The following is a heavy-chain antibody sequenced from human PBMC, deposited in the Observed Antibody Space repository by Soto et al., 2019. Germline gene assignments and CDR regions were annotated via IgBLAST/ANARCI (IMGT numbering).Heavy chain of an antibody. CDR2: INPSDGST. D-gene: IGHD3-16*01. CDR1: GYTFTNYY. V-gene: IGHV1-46*01. J-gene: IGHJ1*01. Sequence: ASVKVSLKASGYTFTNYYMHWVRQAPGQGLEWMGIINPSDGSTTYAQKFQGRLTMTRDTSTTTVSLELVSLTSEDTAVYYCASILGEMFSHAYYRGFGFWGLGTLVTVSS. CDR3: ASILGEMFSHAYYRGFGF.